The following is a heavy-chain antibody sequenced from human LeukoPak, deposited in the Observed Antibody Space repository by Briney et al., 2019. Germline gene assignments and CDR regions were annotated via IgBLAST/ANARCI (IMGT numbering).Heavy chain of an antibody. D-gene: IGHD3-3*01. Sequence: GGSLRLSCVASGFTFSNYEMNWVRQAPGKGLEWVANIKHDGSEKYYVDSVRGRFTVSRDNGKNSVFLQMDSLRAEDTAVYFCARDSWRVLDYWGQGTLVTVSS. J-gene: IGHJ4*02. CDR1: GFTFSNYE. CDR2: IKHDGSEK. V-gene: IGHV3-7*05. CDR3: ARDSWRVLDY.